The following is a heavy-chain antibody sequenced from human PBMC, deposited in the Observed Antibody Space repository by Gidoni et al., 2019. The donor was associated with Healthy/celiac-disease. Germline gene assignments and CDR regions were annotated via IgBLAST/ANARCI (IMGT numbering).Heavy chain of an antibody. CDR1: GGPFSSYA. Sequence: QVQLVQSGAEVKKPGSSVKVSCKASGGPFSSYAISWVRQAPGQGLEWMGGIIPIFGTANYAQKFQGRVTITADKSTSTAYMELSSLRSEDTAVYYCARDHHNWGTYYYYYMDVWGKGTTVTVSS. J-gene: IGHJ6*03. V-gene: IGHV1-69*06. D-gene: IGHD7-27*01. CDR3: ARDHHNWGTYYYYYMDV. CDR2: IIPIFGTA.